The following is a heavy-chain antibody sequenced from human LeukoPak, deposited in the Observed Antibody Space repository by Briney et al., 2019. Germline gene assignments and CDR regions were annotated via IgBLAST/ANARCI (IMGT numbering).Heavy chain of an antibody. Sequence: ASVKVSCKASGYTFTGYYMHWVRQAPGQGLEWMGWINPNSGGTNYAQKFQGRVTMTRDTSISTAYMELSRLRSDDTAVYYCASGRITMVRGVRFYYYYMDVWGKGTTVTISS. D-gene: IGHD3-10*01. CDR2: INPNSGGT. CDR3: ASGRITMVRGVRFYYYYMDV. V-gene: IGHV1-2*02. J-gene: IGHJ6*03. CDR1: GYTFTGYY.